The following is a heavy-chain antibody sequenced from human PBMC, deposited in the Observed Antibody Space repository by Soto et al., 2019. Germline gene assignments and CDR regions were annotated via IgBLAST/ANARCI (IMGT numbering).Heavy chain of an antibody. J-gene: IGHJ4*02. Sequence: PSETLSLTCTVSGASISSSSFYWGWIRQPPGKGLEWIASIYYSGSTYYNPSLKSRVTISVDTSKNQFSLKLSSVTAADTAVYYCARVLFGSFDYWGQGTLVTVSS. V-gene: IGHV4-39*01. CDR1: GASISSSSFY. D-gene: IGHD3-16*01. CDR3: ARVLFGSFDY. CDR2: IYYSGST.